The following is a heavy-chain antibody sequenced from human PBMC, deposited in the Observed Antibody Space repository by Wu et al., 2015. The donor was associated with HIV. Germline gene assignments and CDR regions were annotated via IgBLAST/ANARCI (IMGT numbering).Heavy chain of an antibody. CDR3: VRHSYSSGFYEFGY. D-gene: IGHD6-19*01. V-gene: IGHV4-38-2*01. J-gene: IGHJ4*02. CDR2: IYHSGKT. Sequence: QVQLQESGPGLVKPSETLSLTCAVSGFSISTGYYWGWIRQPPGKGLEWIASIYHSGKTHYNPSLKSRVTVSVDKSKNQFSLRVASVSAADTAMFYCVRHSYSSGFYEFGYWGQGTLVTVSS. CDR1: GFSISTGYY.